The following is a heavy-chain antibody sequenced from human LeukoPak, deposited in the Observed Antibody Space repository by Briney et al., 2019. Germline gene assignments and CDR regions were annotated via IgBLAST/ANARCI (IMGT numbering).Heavy chain of an antibody. CDR3: ARRPYYYGSGSYYYYYMDV. D-gene: IGHD3-10*01. CDR2: IYTSGST. Sequence: SQTLSLTCTVSGGSISSGSYYWSWIRQPAGKGLEWFGRIYTSGSTNYNPSLNSRVTISVDTSTNQFSLKLSSVTAADTAVYYCARRPYYYGSGSYYYYYMDVWGKGTTVTVSS. J-gene: IGHJ6*03. V-gene: IGHV4-61*02. CDR1: GGSISSGSYY.